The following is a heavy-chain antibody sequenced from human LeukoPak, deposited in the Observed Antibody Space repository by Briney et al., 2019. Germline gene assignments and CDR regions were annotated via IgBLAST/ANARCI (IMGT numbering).Heavy chain of an antibody. J-gene: IGHJ4*02. CDR2: ISYDGSNK. D-gene: IGHD3-10*01. V-gene: IGHV3-30*04. CDR3: ARAPSLLLWFGEYFDY. CDR1: GFTFSSYA. Sequence: GRSLRLSCAASGFTFSSYAMHWVRQAPGKGLEWVAVISYDGSNKYYADSVKGRFTISRDNSKNTLYLQVNSLRAEDTAVYYCARAPSLLLWFGEYFDYWGQGTLVTVSS.